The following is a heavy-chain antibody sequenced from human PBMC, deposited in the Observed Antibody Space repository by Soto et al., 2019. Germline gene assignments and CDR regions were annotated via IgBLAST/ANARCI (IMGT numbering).Heavy chain of an antibody. D-gene: IGHD6-13*01. CDR1: GFTFSGSA. CDR2: NRSKANSYAT. Sequence: GGSLRLSCAASGFTFSGSAMHWVRQASGKGLEWVGRNRSKANSYATAYAASVKGRFTISRDDSKNTAYLQMNSLKTEDTAVYYCTRLQTLSPLAAPTADKNPYYYYGMDVWGQGTTVTVSS. CDR3: TRLQTLSPLAAPTADKNPYYYYGMDV. V-gene: IGHV3-73*01. J-gene: IGHJ6*02.